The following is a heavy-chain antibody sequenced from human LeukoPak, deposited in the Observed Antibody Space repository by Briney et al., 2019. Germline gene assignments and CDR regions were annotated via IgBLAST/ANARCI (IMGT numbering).Heavy chain of an antibody. Sequence: ASVKVSCKASGGTFSSYAISWVRQAPGQGLEWMGRIIPILGIANYAQKFQGRVTITADKSTSTAYMELSSLRSEDTAVYYCARGRSATTLTAAFDHWGQGTLVTVSS. J-gene: IGHJ4*02. CDR2: IIPILGIA. CDR3: ARGRSATTLTAAFDH. V-gene: IGHV1-69*04. CDR1: GGTFSSYA. D-gene: IGHD5-24*01.